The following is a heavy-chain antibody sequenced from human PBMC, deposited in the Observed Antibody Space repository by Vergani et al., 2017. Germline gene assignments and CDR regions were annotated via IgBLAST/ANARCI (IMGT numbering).Heavy chain of an antibody. Sequence: QVQLHESGPGLVKPSETLSLTCTVSGGSISSYYWSWIRQPPGKGLEWIGYIYYSGSTNYNPSLKSRVTISVDTSKNQFSLKLNSVTAADTAVYYCARNMVRGVRYYGMDVWGQGTTVTVSS. CDR2: IYYSGST. D-gene: IGHD3-10*01. CDR3: ARNMVRGVRYYGMDV. CDR1: GGSISSYY. J-gene: IGHJ6*02. V-gene: IGHV4-59*01.